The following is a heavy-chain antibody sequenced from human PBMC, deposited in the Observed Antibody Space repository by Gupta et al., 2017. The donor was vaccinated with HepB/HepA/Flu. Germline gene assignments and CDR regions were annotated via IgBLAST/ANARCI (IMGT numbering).Heavy chain of an antibody. J-gene: IGHJ4*02. CDR3: ATDFGFSVSSVLFDY. D-gene: IGHD3-10*01. Sequence: VQQGPGKGLEWVGLVDPEDGKTKYAARFQGRVSMTADTSTYTAYMEVSQLRSEDTALNYCATDFGFSVSSVLFDYWGQGPLVTVSS. V-gene: IGHV1-69-2*01. CDR2: VDPEDGKT.